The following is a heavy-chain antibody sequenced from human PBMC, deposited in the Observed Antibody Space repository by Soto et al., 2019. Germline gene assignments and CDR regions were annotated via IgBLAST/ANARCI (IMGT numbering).Heavy chain of an antibody. CDR1: GYTFTGCY. CDR3: AREHRLLRYFDWLSLHERGVLNPPQNWFDP. J-gene: IGHJ5*02. V-gene: IGHV1-2*04. Sequence: ASVEASCKASGYTFTGCYMQSLRQSPEQGLEWMGWINPNSGGTNYAQKFQGWVTMTRDTSISTAYMELSRLRSDDTAVYYCAREHRLLRYFDWLSLHERGVLNPPQNWFDPWGQGTLVPVSS. D-gene: IGHD3-9*01. CDR2: INPNSGGT.